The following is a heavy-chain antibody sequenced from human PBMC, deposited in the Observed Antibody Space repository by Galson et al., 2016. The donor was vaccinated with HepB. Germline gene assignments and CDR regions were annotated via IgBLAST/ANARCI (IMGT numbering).Heavy chain of an antibody. V-gene: IGHV3-23*01. CDR3: AKLRGHWYFDL. CDR2: ISGSGGST. D-gene: IGHD3-10*01. J-gene: IGHJ2*01. Sequence: SLRLSCAASGLTFSDYAMTWVRQGPGKGLEWVAGISGSGGSTYYADSVKGRFTISRDNSKNTRYLQMNSLRAEDTAVYYCAKLRGHWYFDLWGRGTLVTVSS. CDR1: GLTFSDYA.